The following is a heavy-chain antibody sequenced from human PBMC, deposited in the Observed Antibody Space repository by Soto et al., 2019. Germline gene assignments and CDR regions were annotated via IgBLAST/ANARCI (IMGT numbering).Heavy chain of an antibody. D-gene: IGHD2-2*01. Sequence: EVQLVQSGAEVKKPGESLRISCKGSGYSFTSYWISWVRQMPGTGLEWIGRIDPSDSYTNYSPSFQGHVTISADKSIRTADLQRSSRTASDTAMYYCATRSYSSTSTPHACDIWGQGTMFTVSS. J-gene: IGHJ3*02. CDR2: IDPSDSYT. CDR1: GYSFTSYW. CDR3: ATRSYSSTSTPHACDI. V-gene: IGHV5-10-1*01.